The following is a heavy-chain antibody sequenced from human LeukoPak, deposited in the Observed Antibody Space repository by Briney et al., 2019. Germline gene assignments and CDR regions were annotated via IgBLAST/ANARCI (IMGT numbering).Heavy chain of an antibody. CDR2: GYYSGST. J-gene: IGHJ6*02. CDR1: GGSISSYY. V-gene: IGHV4-59*01. Sequence: PSETLSLTCTVSGGSISSYYWSWIRQPPGKGLEWIGYGYYSGSTNYNPSLKSRVTISVDTSKNQFSLKLSSVTAADTAVYYCARLRYDILTGCNYYYYGMDVWGQGTTVTVSS. D-gene: IGHD3-9*01. CDR3: ARLRYDILTGCNYYYYGMDV.